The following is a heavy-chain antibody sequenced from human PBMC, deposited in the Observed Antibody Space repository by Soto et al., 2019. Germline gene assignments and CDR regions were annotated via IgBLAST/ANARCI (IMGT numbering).Heavy chain of an antibody. D-gene: IGHD6-13*01. V-gene: IGHV1-69*12. J-gene: IGHJ4*02. Sequence: QVQLVQSGAEVKKPGSSVKVSCKAFGGTFSTYAVSWVRQAPGQGLEWVGGIIPSTGSTNHAQKFQGRVTLTADESTRTVYMELTSLRSDDPAVDYRARGGSSSDYWGQGTLVTVSS. CDR3: ARGGSSSDY. CDR1: GGTFSTYA. CDR2: IIPSTGST.